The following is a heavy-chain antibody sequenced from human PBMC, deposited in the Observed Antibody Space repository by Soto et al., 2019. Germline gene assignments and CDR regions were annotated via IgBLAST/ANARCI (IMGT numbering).Heavy chain of an antibody. CDR3: ARGGSGWYYYYYGMDV. CDR1: GFTFSSYG. Sequence: QVQLVESGGGVVQPGRSLRLSCAASGFTFSSYGMHWVRQAPGKGLEWVAVIWYDGSNKYYADSVKGRFTISRDNSKNXRYLPMNSLRSEDTAVYYCARGGSGWYYYYYGMDVWGQGTTVTVSS. D-gene: IGHD6-19*01. CDR2: IWYDGSNK. V-gene: IGHV3-33*01. J-gene: IGHJ6*02.